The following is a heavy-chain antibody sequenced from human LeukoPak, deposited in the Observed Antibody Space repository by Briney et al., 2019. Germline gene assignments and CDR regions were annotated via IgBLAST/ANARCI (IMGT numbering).Heavy chain of an antibody. Sequence: PGGSLRLSCAASGFTFSSNAMSWVRQAPGKGLEWVSIISTSGDDKFYADSVRGRLSISRDNPKITVYLQLNSLRAEDTAVYFCAKGGSGSYLYYFDYWGQGTLVTVSS. CDR3: AKGGSGSYLYYFDY. D-gene: IGHD3-10*01. J-gene: IGHJ4*02. V-gene: IGHV3-23*01. CDR2: ISTSGDDK. CDR1: GFTFSSNA.